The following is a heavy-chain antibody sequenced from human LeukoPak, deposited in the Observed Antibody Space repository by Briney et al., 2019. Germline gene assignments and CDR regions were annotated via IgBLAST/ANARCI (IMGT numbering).Heavy chain of an antibody. V-gene: IGHV4-30-4*08. D-gene: IGHD3-3*01. J-gene: IGHJ5*02. CDR2: IYYSGST. CDR1: GDSISSGDYY. CDR3: ARAYRFLEPDWFDP. Sequence: SETLSLTCTVSGDSISSGDYYWTWIRQPPGKGLEWIAYIYYSGSTYYNPSLKSRVTISVDTSKNQFSLKLSSVTAADTAVYYCARAYRFLEPDWFDPWGQGTLVTVSS.